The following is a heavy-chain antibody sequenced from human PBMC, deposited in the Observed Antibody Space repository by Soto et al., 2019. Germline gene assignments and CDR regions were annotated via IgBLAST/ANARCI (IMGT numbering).Heavy chain of an antibody. CDR2: IYWDDDK. CDR1: GFSLSTSGVG. V-gene: IGHV2-5*02. J-gene: IGHJ6*02. CDR3: AHRPPGITMVRGGNGMDV. D-gene: IGHD3-10*01. Sequence: SGPTLVNPTQTLTLTCTFSGFSLSTSGVGVGWIRQPPGKALEWLALIYWDDDKRYSPSLKSRLTITKDTSKNQVVLTMTNMDPVDTATYYCAHRPPGITMVRGGNGMDVWGQGTTVTVSS.